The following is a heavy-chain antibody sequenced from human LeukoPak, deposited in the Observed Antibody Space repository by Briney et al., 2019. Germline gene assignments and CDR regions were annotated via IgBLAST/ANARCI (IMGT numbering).Heavy chain of an antibody. Sequence: GGSLRLSCAASGFTFSSYVMSWVRRAPGKGLEWVSAVSGSGATTYYGDSVKGRFTISRDNAKNSLYLQMNSLRAEDTAVYYCARPKRDRYSGYDEGVYFDYWGQGTLVTVSS. V-gene: IGHV3-23*01. J-gene: IGHJ4*02. CDR1: GFTFSSYV. D-gene: IGHD5-12*01. CDR2: VSGSGATT. CDR3: ARPKRDRYSGYDEGVYFDY.